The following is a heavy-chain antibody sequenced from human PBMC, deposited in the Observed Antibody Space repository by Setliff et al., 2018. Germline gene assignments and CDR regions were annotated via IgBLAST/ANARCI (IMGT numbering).Heavy chain of an antibody. V-gene: IGHV5-51*01. Sequence: PGESLKISCKGSGYRFSSHWIGWVRQMPGKGLEWMGIIYPGDSDTVYSPSFQGQVTISADKSISTAYLQWSSLKASDTAMYYCARYDSSGYHYYYGMDVWGQGTTVTVSS. CDR3: ARYDSSGYHYYYGMDV. J-gene: IGHJ6*02. D-gene: IGHD3-22*01. CDR2: IYPGDSDT. CDR1: GYRFSSHW.